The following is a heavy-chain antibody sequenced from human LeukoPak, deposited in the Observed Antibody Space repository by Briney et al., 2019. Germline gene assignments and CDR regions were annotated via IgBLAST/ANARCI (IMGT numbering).Heavy chain of an antibody. CDR3: TTDLDYYGGSGNY. V-gene: IGHV3-15*01. CDR1: GFTFNTYS. Sequence: MAGGSLRLSCEASGFTFNTYSMNWARQAPGKGLEWVGRIKSKTDGGTTDYAAPVKGRFTISRDDSKNTLYLQMNSLKTEDTAVYYCTTDLDYYGGSGNYWGQGTLVTVSS. CDR2: IKSKTDGGTT. D-gene: IGHD3-22*01. J-gene: IGHJ4*02.